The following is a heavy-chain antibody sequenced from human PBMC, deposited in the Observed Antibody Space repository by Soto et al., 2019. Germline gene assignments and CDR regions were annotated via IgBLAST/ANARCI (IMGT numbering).Heavy chain of an antibody. J-gene: IGHJ6*02. Sequence: GSLRLSCAASGYSFSRYSINWVRRAPGKGLDWVASISSSRRYLYYSDSVKGPFTVSRDKAKNSVYLQMNSLRAEATAMYYCARDPGTAMGRGYYYYGMDVWGQGT. CDR1: GYSFSRYS. V-gene: IGHV3-21*01. D-gene: IGHD5-18*01. CDR3: ARDPGTAMGRGYYYYGMDV. CDR2: ISSSRRYL.